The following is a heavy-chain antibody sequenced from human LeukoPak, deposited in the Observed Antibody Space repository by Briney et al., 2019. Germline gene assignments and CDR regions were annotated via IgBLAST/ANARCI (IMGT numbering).Heavy chain of an antibody. CDR1: GGSISSSNW. D-gene: IGHD3-10*01. Sequence: SETLSLTCAVSGGSISSSNWWSWVRQPPGQGLEWIGEIYHSGSTNYNPSLKSRVTISVDKSKNQFSLKLSSVTAADTAVYCCARVAVGYYGSGSYYNWFDPWGQGTLVTVSS. CDR2: IYHSGST. J-gene: IGHJ5*02. V-gene: IGHV4-4*01. CDR3: ARVAVGYYGSGSYYNWFDP.